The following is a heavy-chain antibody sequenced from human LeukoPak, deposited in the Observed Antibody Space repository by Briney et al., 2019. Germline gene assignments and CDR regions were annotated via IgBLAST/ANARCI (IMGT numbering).Heavy chain of an antibody. CDR3: ARGFSLYSGYDLSAFDI. Sequence: SVKVSCKASGGTFSSYAISWVRQAPGQGLEWMGGIIPIFGTANYAQKFQGRVTITADESTSTAYMELSSLRSEDTAVYYCARGFSLYSGYDLSAFDIWGQGTMVTVSS. J-gene: IGHJ3*02. V-gene: IGHV1-69*13. CDR1: GGTFSSYA. CDR2: IIPIFGTA. D-gene: IGHD5-12*01.